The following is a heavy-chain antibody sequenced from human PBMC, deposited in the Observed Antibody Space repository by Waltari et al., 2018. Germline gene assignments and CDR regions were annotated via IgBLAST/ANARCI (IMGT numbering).Heavy chain of an antibody. CDR3: ARDRGRGMFLDS. J-gene: IGHJ4*02. CDR1: GDSMTGGSW. V-gene: IGHV4-4*02. CDR2: IHGSGRT. D-gene: IGHD3-10*02. Sequence: LQQSGPGLVKPSETLSLTCAVSGDSMTGGSWWSWVRQTTGKGLEWVGQIHGSGRTNYNPSLEGRVTISMDISNNKFSLRVSSATAADTAVYYCARDRGRGMFLDSWGQGILVSVSP.